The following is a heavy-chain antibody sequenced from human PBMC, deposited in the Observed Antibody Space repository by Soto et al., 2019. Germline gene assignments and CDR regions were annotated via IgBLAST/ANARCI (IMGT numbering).Heavy chain of an antibody. J-gene: IGHJ6*02. CDR3: ARAVTWGLDV. CDR1: GFTFSLYS. D-gene: IGHD3-10*01. CDR2: ISRSSTGI. Sequence: EVQLVESGGGLVQPGGSLRLSCAASGFTFSLYSMSWVRQAPGKGLEWVSYISRSSTGIHYADSVKRRFTISRDDATNSMHLQMNSLRAGDTAVYYCARAVTWGLDVWGQGTTVSISS. V-gene: IGHV3-48*01.